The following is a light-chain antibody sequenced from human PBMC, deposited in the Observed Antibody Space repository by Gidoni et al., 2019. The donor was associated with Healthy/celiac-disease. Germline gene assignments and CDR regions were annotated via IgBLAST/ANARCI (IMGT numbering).Light chain of an antibody. V-gene: IGKV1-39*01. J-gene: IGKJ5*01. Sequence: DIQITQSPSSLSASVGDRVNITCRASQSISSYLNWYQRKPGKAPKSLIYAASSLQSGVPSRLSGSGSGTDFTRTISRLQPEDFATYYCQQSYSTTSTFXXXTRLEIK. CDR3: QQSYSTTST. CDR1: QSISSY. CDR2: AAS.